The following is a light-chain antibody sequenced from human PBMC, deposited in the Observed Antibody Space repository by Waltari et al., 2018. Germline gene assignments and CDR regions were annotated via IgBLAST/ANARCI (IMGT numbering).Light chain of an antibody. CDR2: DVN. V-gene: IGLV2-14*03. Sequence: QSALTQPASVSGSPGQSITISCSGTSSDIGGYNYVPWYQQHPGKAPKIMIYDVNKRPSGVSNRFSGSKSGNTASLTISGLQAEDEADYYCSSYRNSNTVVFGGGTKLTVL. CDR1: SSDIGGYNY. CDR3: SSYRNSNTVV. J-gene: IGLJ2*01.